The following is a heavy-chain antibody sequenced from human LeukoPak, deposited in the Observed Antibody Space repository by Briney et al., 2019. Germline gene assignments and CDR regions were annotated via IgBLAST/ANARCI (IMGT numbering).Heavy chain of an antibody. J-gene: IGHJ4*02. V-gene: IGHV1-2*02. Sequence: ASVKVSCKASGYTFTGYYMHWVRQAPGQGLEWMGWINPNSGGTNYAQKFQGRVTMTRDTSISTAYMELSRLRSDDTAVYYCARERIAAPATSADYWGQGTLVTVSS. CDR1: GYTFTGYY. D-gene: IGHD6-13*01. CDR2: INPNSGGT. CDR3: ARERIAAPATSADY.